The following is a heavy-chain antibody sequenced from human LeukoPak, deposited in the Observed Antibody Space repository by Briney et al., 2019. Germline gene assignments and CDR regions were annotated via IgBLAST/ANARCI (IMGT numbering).Heavy chain of an antibody. CDR3: ARDRISSKTYSGLDV. V-gene: IGHV3-48*02. D-gene: IGHD6-13*01. J-gene: IGHJ6*02. Sequence: GGSLRLSCAASGFTSSTYTMNWVRQAPGKGLEWVSCISSSSSTIYYADSVKGRFTVSRDNAKNSLYLQMNSLRDNDTAVYYCARDRISSKTYSGLDVWGQGTTVTVSS. CDR2: ISSSSSTI. CDR1: GFTSSTYT.